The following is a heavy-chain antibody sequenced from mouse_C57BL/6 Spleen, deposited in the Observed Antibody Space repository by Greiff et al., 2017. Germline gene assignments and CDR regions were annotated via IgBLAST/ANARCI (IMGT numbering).Heavy chain of an antibody. CDR1: GYTFTSYW. J-gene: IGHJ2*01. V-gene: IGHV1-61*01. Sequence: VQLQQPGAELVRPGSSVKLSCKASGYTFTSYWMDWVKQRPGQGLEWIGNIYPSDSETHYNQKFKDKATLTVDKSSSTAYMQLSSLTSEDSAVDCCASSVATEEYYFDYWGQGTTLTVSS. CDR3: ASSVATEEYYFDY. CDR2: IYPSDSET.